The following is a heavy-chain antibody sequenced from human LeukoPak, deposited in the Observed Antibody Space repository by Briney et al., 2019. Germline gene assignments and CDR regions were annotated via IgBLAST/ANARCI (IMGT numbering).Heavy chain of an antibody. V-gene: IGHV3-48*03. CDR2: ISSSTSTI. D-gene: IGHD2-21*01. Sequence: GGSLRLSCAASGFTFSNYEMNWVRQAPGKGLEWISYISSSTSTIYYADSVKGRFTISRDNAKNSLYLQMNSLRAEDTAVYYCCGASFDYWGQGTLVTVSS. CDR1: GFTFSNYE. CDR3: CGASFDY. J-gene: IGHJ4*02.